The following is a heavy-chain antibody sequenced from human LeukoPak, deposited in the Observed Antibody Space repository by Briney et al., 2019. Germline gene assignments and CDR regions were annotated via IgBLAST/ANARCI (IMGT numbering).Heavy chain of an antibody. J-gene: IGHJ4*02. CDR2: ISGSGGNT. CDR1: GFTFSKYA. V-gene: IGHV3-23*01. D-gene: IGHD6-19*01. Sequence: GGSLRLSCAASGFTFSKYAMSWVRPAPGKGPEWVSGISGSGGNTNYADSVKGRFTISRDNSKNTLYLQMNSLRAEDTALYYCVLGVAGAPFDYWGQGTLVTVSS. CDR3: VLGVAGAPFDY.